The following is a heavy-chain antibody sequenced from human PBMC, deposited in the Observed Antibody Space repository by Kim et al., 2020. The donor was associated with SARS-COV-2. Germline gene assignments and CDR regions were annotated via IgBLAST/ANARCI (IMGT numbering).Heavy chain of an antibody. V-gene: IGHV3-15*01. CDR1: GFTFTNAW. CDR2: IKGKSDGGTT. Sequence: GGSLRLSCATSGFTFTNAWMSWVRQAPGKGLEWIGRIKGKSDGGTTHYAAPVKGRFTISRDDSENTLYLQMNSLKTEDTAVYYCTTDLILWRGRGSAFEDWGQGTLVTVSS. D-gene: IGHD1-26*01. CDR3: TTDLILWRGRGSAFED. J-gene: IGHJ4*02.